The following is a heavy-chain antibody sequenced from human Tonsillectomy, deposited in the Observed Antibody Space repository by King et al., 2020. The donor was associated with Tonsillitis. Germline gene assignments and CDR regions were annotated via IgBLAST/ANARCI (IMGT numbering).Heavy chain of an antibody. CDR2: ISSSTTYI. CDR3: ARDSLALRWSSGYSPFDY. Sequence: VQLVESGGGLVKPGGSLRLSCAASGFTFSRYSMNWVRQAPGKGLEWVSFISSSTTYIYYAGSVKGRLTISRDNAKNSLYLQMNSLRAEDTAVYYCARDSLALRWSSGYSPFDYWGQGTLVTVSS. CDR1: GFTFSRYS. V-gene: IGHV3-21*01. J-gene: IGHJ4*02. D-gene: IGHD3-22*01.